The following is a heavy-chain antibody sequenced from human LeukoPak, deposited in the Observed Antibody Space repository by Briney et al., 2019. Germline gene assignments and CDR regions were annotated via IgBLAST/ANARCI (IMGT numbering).Heavy chain of an antibody. CDR1: GFTFSSSA. CDR3: VKDLLNYLHQDWYFDL. Sequence: PGGSLRLSCAASGFTFSSSAMSWVRQAPGKGLEWVSSISGSGSGGSTYYADSVKGRFTISRDNSKNTLYLQMNSLRAEDTAVYYCVKDLLNYLHQDWYFDLWGRGTLVTVSS. CDR2: ISGSGSGGST. V-gene: IGHV3-23*01. D-gene: IGHD5-24*01. J-gene: IGHJ2*01.